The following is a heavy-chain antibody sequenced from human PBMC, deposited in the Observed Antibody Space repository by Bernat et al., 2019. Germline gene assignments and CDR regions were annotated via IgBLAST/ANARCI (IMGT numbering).Heavy chain of an antibody. J-gene: IGHJ4*02. CDR3: ARPYRYSSGWYDY. V-gene: IGHV4-59*01. CDR1: GGSISSYY. Sequence: QVQLQESGPGLVKPSETLSLTCTVSGGSISSYYWSWIRQPPGKGLEWIGYIYYSGSTNYNPSLKSRVTISVDTSKNQFSLKLSSVTAADTAVYYCARPYRYSSGWYDYWGQGTLVTVSS. CDR2: IYYSGST. D-gene: IGHD6-19*01.